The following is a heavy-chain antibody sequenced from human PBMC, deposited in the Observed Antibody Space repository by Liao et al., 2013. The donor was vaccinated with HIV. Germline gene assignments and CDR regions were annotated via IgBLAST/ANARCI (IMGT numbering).Heavy chain of an antibody. CDR1: GASISSYY. D-gene: IGHD2-15*01. Sequence: QVQLLQWGVGLLKPSETLSLTCTVSGASISSYYWSWIRQPAGKGLEWIGRIYSSGSTNYNPSLNSRVTMSVDTSKNQFSLNLISVTAADTAVYYCARADLYRGGSDYWGQGTLVTVSS. CDR3: ARADLYRGGSDY. V-gene: IGHV4-59*10. J-gene: IGHJ4*02. CDR2: IYSSGST.